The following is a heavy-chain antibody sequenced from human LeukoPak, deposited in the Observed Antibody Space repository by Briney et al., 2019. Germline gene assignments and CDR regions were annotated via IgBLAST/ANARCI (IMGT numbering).Heavy chain of an antibody. CDR1: GFTFSSYA. CDR3: AKAEDYGEAFDY. V-gene: IGHV3-23*01. Sequence: PGGSLRLSCAASGFTFSSYAMSWVRQAPGKGLEWVSAISGSGGSTYYADSVEGRFTISRDNSKNTLYLQMNSLRAEDTAVYYCAKAEDYGEAFDYWGQGTLVTVSS. CDR2: ISGSGGST. J-gene: IGHJ4*02. D-gene: IGHD4-17*01.